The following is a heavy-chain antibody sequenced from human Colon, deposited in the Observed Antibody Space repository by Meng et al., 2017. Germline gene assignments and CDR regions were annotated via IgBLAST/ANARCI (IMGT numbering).Heavy chain of an antibody. CDR1: GGSITSYY. V-gene: IGHV4-59*01. CDR3: ARDGDYDSNYFDS. CDR2: KFFSGGT. Sequence: SETLSLTCTVSGGSITSYYWNWIRQAPGKGLEWIGAKFFSGGTNYNPSLKSRVTISVDTSKNQFSLKLRSVTTADTAVYYCARDGDYDSNYFDSWGQGTLVTVSS. J-gene: IGHJ4*02. D-gene: IGHD4-17*01.